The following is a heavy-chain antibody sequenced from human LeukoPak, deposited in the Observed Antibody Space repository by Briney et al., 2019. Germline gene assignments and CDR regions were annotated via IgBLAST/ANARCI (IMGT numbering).Heavy chain of an antibody. J-gene: IGHJ4*02. CDR2: ISGSGGST. Sequence: GGSLRLSCAASGFTFSSYAMSWVRQAPGKGLEWVSAISGSGGSTYYADSVKGRFTISRDNSKNTLYLQMNSLRAEDTAVYYCAKVRPRGYYDSSGYYRFDYWGQGTLVTVSS. V-gene: IGHV3-23*01. D-gene: IGHD3-22*01. CDR3: AKVRPRGYYDSSGYYRFDY. CDR1: GFTFSSYA.